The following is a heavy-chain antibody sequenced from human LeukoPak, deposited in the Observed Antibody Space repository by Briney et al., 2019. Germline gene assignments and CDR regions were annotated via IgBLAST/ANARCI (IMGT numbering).Heavy chain of an antibody. Sequence: SETLSLTYTVSGGSISSSHYYWGWIRQPPGKGLEWIGSIYYSGTTYYNPSLESRVTISDDTSKNRFSLMLTSVTAADTAVYYCARQSSDYYYYYIDVWGEGTTVIVSS. V-gene: IGHV4-39*01. J-gene: IGHJ6*03. CDR2: IYYSGTT. CDR3: ARQSSDYYYYYIDV. CDR1: GGSISSSHYY.